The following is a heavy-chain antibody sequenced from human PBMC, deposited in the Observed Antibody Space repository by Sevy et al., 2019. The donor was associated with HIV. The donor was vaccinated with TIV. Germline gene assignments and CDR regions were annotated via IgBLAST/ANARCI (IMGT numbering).Heavy chain of an antibody. CDR1: GFTFSDAW. V-gene: IGHV3-15*01. Sequence: GGFLRLSCAASGFTFSDAWMTWVRQAPGKGLEWVGRIRNNYEGGTADYGAPVKGRITISRDDSKNTLYLQMNSLRTDDTAVYYCASDWRTGTSWVRALDIWGQGTVVTVSS. CDR2: IRNNYEGGTA. CDR3: ASDWRTGTSWVRALDI. D-gene: IGHD1-7*01. J-gene: IGHJ3*02.